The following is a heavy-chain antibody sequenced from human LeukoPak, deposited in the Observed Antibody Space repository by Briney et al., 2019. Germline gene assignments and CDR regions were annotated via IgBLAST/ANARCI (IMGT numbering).Heavy chain of an antibody. J-gene: IGHJ4*02. V-gene: IGHV4-4*07. Sequence: SETLSLTCTVSGGSISSYYWSWIRQPAGKGLEWIGRIYTSGSTDYNPSLKSRVTMSVDTSKNQFSLKLSSVTAADTAVYYCARVVGATTDYYFDYWGQGTLVTVSS. D-gene: IGHD1-26*01. CDR1: GGSISSYY. CDR2: IYTSGST. CDR3: ARVVGATTDYYFDY.